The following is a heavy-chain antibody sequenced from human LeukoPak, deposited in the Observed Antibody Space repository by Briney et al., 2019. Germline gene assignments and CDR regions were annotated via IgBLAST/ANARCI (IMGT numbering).Heavy chain of an antibody. CDR3: AHRGPYCSSTSCYSD. V-gene: IGHV2-5*02. CDR2: IYWDDDK. J-gene: IGHJ4*02. CDR1: GFSLSTSGVG. D-gene: IGHD2-2*01. Sequence: SGPTLVNPTQTLPLTCTFSGFSLSTSGVGVGWIRPPPGKALEWLALIYWDDDKRYSPSLKSRLTITKDTSKNQVVLTITNMDPVDTATYYCAHRGPYCSSTSCYSDWGQGTLVTVSS.